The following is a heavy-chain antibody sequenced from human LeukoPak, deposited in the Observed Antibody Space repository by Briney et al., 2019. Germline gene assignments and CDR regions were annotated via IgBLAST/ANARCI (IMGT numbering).Heavy chain of an antibody. CDR1: GFTFSSYA. CDR3: ARGRDSSGYYYVDYAFDI. Sequence: PGGSLRLSCAASGFTFSSYAMHWVRQAPGKGLEWVAVISYDGSNKYYADSVKGRFTISRDNSKNTLYLQMNSLRAEDTAVYYCARGRDSSGYYYVDYAFDIWGQGTMVTVSS. J-gene: IGHJ3*02. CDR2: ISYDGSNK. D-gene: IGHD3-22*01. V-gene: IGHV3-30-3*01.